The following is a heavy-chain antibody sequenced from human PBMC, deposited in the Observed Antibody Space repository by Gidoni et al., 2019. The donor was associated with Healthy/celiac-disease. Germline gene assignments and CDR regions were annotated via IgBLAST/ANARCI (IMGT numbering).Heavy chain of an antibody. J-gene: IGHJ4*02. D-gene: IGHD4-17*01. CDR2: ISGSGGST. CDR3: AKGPIYGNAFDY. V-gene: IGHV3-23*01. Sequence: EVQLLESGGGLVQPGGSLRLSSAASGFTFSSYAMSWVRQAPGKGLEWVSAISGSGGSTYYADSVKGRFPISRDNSKNTLYLQMNSLRAEDTAVYYCAKGPIYGNAFDYWGQGTLVTVSS. CDR1: GFTFSSYA.